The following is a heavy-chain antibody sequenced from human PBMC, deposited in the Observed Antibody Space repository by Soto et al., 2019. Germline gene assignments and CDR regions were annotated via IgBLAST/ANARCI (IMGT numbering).Heavy chain of an antibody. CDR2: ISGSGGST. D-gene: IGHD2-21*02. CDR3: AVEVHIVVVTAPFQH. J-gene: IGHJ1*01. V-gene: IGHV3-23*01. Sequence: EVQLLESGGGLVQPGGSLRLSCAASGFTFSSYAMSWVRQAPGKGLEWVSAISGSGGSTYYADSVKGRFTISRDNSKNTLELQMHGLRAEDTAVYYCAVEVHIVVVTAPFQHWGQGTLVTVSS. CDR1: GFTFSSYA.